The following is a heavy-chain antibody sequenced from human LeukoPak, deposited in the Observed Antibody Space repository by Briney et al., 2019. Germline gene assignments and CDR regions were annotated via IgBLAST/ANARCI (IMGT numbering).Heavy chain of an antibody. D-gene: IGHD4-17*01. V-gene: IGHV3-21*01. CDR2: ISSSSSHI. Sequence: GGSLRLSCAASGFTFSSYSMNWVRQAPGKGLEWVSSISSSSSHIYYADSVKGRFTISRDNAKNSLYLQMNSLRAEDTAVYYCARARYGDSSALDYWGQGTLVTVSS. J-gene: IGHJ4*02. CDR1: GFTFSSYS. CDR3: ARARYGDSSALDY.